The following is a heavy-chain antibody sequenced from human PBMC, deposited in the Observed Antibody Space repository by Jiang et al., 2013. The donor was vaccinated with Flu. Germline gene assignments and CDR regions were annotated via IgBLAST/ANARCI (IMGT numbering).Heavy chain of an antibody. D-gene: IGHD3-16*02. V-gene: IGHV1-18*01. CDR3: AREGFRDYVWGSYRPLDY. CDR2: ISAYNGNT. Sequence: SGAEVKKPGASVKVSCKASGYTFTSYGISWVRQAPGQGLEWMGWISAYNGNTNYAQKLQGRVTMTTDTSTSTAYMELRSLRSDDTAVYYCAREGFRDYVWGSYRPLDYWGQGTLVTVSS. J-gene: IGHJ4*02. CDR1: GYTFTSYG.